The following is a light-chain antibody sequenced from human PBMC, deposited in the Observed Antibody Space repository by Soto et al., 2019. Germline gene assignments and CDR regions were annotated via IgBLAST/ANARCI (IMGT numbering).Light chain of an antibody. Sequence: EIVMTQSPATLSVSPGERATLSCRASQSVSSNLAWYQQKPGQAPRLLIYGASTRATGIPARFSGSGSGTEFTLTIRSLQSEDFAVYYCQQYNNWPLTFGVGTKVEIK. CDR2: GAS. V-gene: IGKV3-15*01. CDR1: QSVSSN. CDR3: QQYNNWPLT. J-gene: IGKJ4*01.